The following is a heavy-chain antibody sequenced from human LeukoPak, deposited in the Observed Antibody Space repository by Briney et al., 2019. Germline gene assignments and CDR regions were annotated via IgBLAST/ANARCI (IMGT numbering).Heavy chain of an antibody. J-gene: IGHJ3*02. CDR1: GGSISSGGYY. CDR3: ARDRHYYDSSGYPNDAFDI. V-gene: IGHV4-31*03. CDR2: IYYSGST. Sequence: SQTLSLTCTVSGGSISSGGYYWSWIRQHPGKGLEWIGYIYYSGSTYYNPSLKSRVTISVDTSKNQFSLKQSSVTAADTAVYYRARDRHYYDSSGYPNDAFDIWGQGTMVTVSS. D-gene: IGHD3-22*01.